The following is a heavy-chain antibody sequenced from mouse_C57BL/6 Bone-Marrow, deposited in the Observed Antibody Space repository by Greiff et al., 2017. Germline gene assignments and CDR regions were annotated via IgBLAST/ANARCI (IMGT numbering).Heavy chain of an antibody. CDR2: IFPGSGST. V-gene: IGHV1-75*01. D-gene: IGHD1-1*01. Sequence: VQLQQSGPELVKPGASVKISCKASGYTFTDYYINWVKQRPGQGLEWIGWIFPGSGSTYYNEKFKGKATLTVDKSSSTAYMLLSSLTSEVSAVYFCARRGNYYGSSCWYFDVWGTGTTVTVSS. CDR3: ARRGNYYGSSCWYFDV. J-gene: IGHJ1*03. CDR1: GYTFTDYY.